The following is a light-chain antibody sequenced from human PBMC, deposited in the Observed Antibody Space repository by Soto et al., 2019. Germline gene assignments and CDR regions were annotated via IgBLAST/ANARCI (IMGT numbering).Light chain of an antibody. J-gene: IGKJ2*01. CDR1: QSVGSD. Sequence: EIVLTQSPATLSVSPGERATLSCRASQSVGSDLAWYQQKPGQAPRLLIFGASSRATGIPARFSGSGSGTEFTLIINSPQSEDFAIYSCQQFNKWPYTFGQGTKV. V-gene: IGKV3-15*01. CDR2: GAS. CDR3: QQFNKWPYT.